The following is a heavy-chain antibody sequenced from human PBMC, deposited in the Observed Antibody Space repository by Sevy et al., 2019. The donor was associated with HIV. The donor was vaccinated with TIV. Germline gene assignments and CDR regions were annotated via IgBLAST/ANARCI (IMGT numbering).Heavy chain of an antibody. CDR1: GYTFTSYD. V-gene: IGHV1-8*01. J-gene: IGHJ4*02. CDR2: MNPNSGNT. D-gene: IGHD6-6*01. CDR3: ARGVPIEYSSSSGLG. Sequence: ASVKVSCKASGYTFTSYDINWVRQATGQGLEWMGWMNPNSGNTGYEQKFQGRVTMTRNTSISTAYMELSSLRSEDTAVYYCARGVPIEYSSSSGLGWGQGTLVTVSS.